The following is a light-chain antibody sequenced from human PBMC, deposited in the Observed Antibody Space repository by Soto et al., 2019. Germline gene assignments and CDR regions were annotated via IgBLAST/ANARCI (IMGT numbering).Light chain of an antibody. Sequence: IVLTQSPGTLSLSPGERATLSCRASQSVSSRYLAWYQQEPGQAPRLLIFGASSRATGIPDRFSGSGSGTEFTLTISSLEPEDFAVYYCQQRSNWPSWTFGQGTKVDIK. CDR3: QQRSNWPSWT. CDR2: GAS. V-gene: IGKV3D-20*02. CDR1: QSVSSRY. J-gene: IGKJ1*01.